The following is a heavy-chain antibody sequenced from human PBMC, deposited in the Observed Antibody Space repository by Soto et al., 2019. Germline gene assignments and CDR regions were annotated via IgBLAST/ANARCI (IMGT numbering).Heavy chain of an antibody. CDR2: IDKSGGDT. D-gene: IGHD2-2*01. CDR1: GFTFTNYL. CDR3: AKDTYSRSWYF. J-gene: IGHJ4*02. V-gene: IGHV3-23*05. Sequence: GGSLRLSCAASGFTFTNYLMTWVRQAPGKGLEWVSSIDKSGGDTYYADSVKGRFTISRDNSKNTLYLQMNGLRAEDTALYYCAKDTYSRSWYFWGQGTLVTVS.